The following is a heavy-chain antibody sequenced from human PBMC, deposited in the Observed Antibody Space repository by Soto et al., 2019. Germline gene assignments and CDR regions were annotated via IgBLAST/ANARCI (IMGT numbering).Heavy chain of an antibody. Sequence: QVQLQESGPGLVKPSQTLSLTCTVSGGSISSGGYYWSWIRQHPGKGLEWIGYIYYSGSTYYNPSLKSRVXXSGATSKNQFSLKLSSVTAADTAVYYCASSFGVAAAGPFDYWGQGTLVTVSS. CDR2: IYYSGST. CDR3: ASSFGVAAAGPFDY. V-gene: IGHV4-31*03. J-gene: IGHJ4*02. D-gene: IGHD6-13*01. CDR1: GGSISSGGYY.